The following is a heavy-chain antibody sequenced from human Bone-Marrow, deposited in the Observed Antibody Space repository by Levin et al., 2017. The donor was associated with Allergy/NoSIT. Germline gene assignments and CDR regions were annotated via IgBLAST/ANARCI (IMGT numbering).Heavy chain of an antibody. V-gene: IGHV4-59*02. CDR3: ARENWNNVFYGLDV. CDR2: VHYTGST. CDR1: SGSVNGFY. Sequence: ASETLSLTCTVSSGSVNGFYWSWIRQPPGKGLEWIGNVHYTGSTNYSPSLKSRVSISIDTSKNQVSLKVTSVTAADSAVHFCARENWNNVFYGLDVWGRGTTVTVSS. D-gene: IGHD1/OR15-1a*01. J-gene: IGHJ6*02.